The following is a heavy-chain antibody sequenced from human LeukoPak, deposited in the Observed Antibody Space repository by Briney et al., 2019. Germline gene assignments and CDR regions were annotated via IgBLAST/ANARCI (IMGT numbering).Heavy chain of an antibody. CDR2: INSDGSST. V-gene: IGHV3-74*01. D-gene: IGHD6-19*01. CDR3: ARNPVDHYYYYMDV. CDR1: RFIFSNYA. J-gene: IGHJ6*03. Sequence: GGSLRLSCGASRFIFSNYAMTWVRQAPGKGLVWVSRINSDGSSTSYADSVKGRFTISRDNAKNTLYLQMNSLRAEDTAVYYCARNPVDHYYYYMDVWGKGTTVTISS.